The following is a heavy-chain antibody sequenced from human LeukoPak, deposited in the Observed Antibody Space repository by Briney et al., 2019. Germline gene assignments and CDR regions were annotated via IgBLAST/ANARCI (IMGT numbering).Heavy chain of an antibody. J-gene: IGHJ4*02. CDR3: ASHIVATIMLDY. Sequence: GGSLRLSCAASGFTFSSYAMHWVRQAPGKGLEWVSSISSSSSNIYYADSVKGRFTISRDNAKNSLYLQMNSLRAEDTAVYYCASHIVATIMLDYWGQGTLVTVSS. D-gene: IGHD5-12*01. CDR1: GFTFSSYA. V-gene: IGHV3-21*01. CDR2: ISSSSSNI.